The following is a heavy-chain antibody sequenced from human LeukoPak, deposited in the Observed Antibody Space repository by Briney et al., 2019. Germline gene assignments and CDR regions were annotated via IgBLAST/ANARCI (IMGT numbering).Heavy chain of an antibody. CDR1: GYTFTSYG. Sequence: ASVKVSCKASGYTFTSYGISWVRQVPGQGLEWMGWISAYNGNTNYAQKLQGRVTMTTDTSTSTAYMELRSLRSDDTAVYYCARVVYYDFWSGYRSDHYFDYWGQGTLVTVSS. CDR2: ISAYNGNT. J-gene: IGHJ4*02. V-gene: IGHV1-18*01. D-gene: IGHD3-3*01. CDR3: ARVVYYDFWSGYRSDHYFDY.